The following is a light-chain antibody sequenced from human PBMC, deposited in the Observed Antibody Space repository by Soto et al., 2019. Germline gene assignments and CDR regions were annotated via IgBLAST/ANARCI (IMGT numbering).Light chain of an antibody. V-gene: IGKV3-11*01. CDR2: GAS. CDR1: QSVSLC. CDR3: QQRSNRRT. J-gene: IGKJ5*01. Sequence: ELVVPESPGTLSFSPGERATISCRASQSVSLCXAWYHQNHAQATRRLIYGASNRATGIPAMFSGSGCETDFTITISRLEPEYVAVYCCQQRSNRRTFGQGTRLEIK.